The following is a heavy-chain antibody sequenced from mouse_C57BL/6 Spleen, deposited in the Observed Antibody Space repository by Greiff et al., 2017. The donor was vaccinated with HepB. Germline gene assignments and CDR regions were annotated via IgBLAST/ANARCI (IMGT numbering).Heavy chain of an antibody. Sequence: QVQLQQPGAELVRPGTSVKLSCKASGYTFTSYWMHWVKQRPGQGLEWIGVIDPSDSYTNYNQKFKGKATLTVDTSCSTAYMQLSSLTSEDSAVYYCAPGVSYDWYFEGWGTGTTVTVSS. CDR3: APGVSYDWYFEG. V-gene: IGHV1-59*01. CDR1: GYTFTSYW. CDR2: IDPSDSYT. D-gene: IGHD1-1*01. J-gene: IGHJ1*03.